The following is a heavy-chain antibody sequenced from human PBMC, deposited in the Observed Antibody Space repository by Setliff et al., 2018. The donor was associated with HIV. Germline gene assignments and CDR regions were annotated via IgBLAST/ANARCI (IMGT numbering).Heavy chain of an antibody. D-gene: IGHD3-22*01. J-gene: IGHJ3*02. Sequence: GGSLRLSCVASGFTFSNYWMSWVRQAPGKGLEWVANIKQDGSEKYYVDSVKGRFTISRDNAKKSLYLQVNSLRAEDTAVYYCARDWYYYDSSGYGGDLSFDIWGQGTMVTVSS. CDR3: ARDWYYYDSSGYGGDLSFDI. CDR1: GFTFSNYW. CDR2: IKQDGSEK. V-gene: IGHV3-7*01.